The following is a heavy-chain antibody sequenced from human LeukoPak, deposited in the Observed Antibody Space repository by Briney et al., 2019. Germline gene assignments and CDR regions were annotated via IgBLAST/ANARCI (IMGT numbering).Heavy chain of an antibody. CDR1: GYTFTSYA. CDR2: INTNTGNP. D-gene: IGHD5-18*01. V-gene: IGHV7-4-1*02. CDR3: ASGYSYGYLLV. J-gene: IGHJ4*02. Sequence: ASVKVSCKASGYTFTSYAMNWVRQAPGQGLEWMGWINTNTGNPTYAQGFTGRFVFSLDTSVSTTYLQISSLKSEDTAVYYCASGYSYGYLLVWGQGTLVTVSS.